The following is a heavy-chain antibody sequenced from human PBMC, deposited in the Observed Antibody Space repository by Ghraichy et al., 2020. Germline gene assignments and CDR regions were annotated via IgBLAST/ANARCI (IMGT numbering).Heavy chain of an antibody. CDR1: GFTFSNSG. D-gene: IGHD1/OR15-1a*01. V-gene: IGHV3-30*02. Sequence: GGSLRLSCAASGFTFSNSGMHWVRQAPGKGLEWVAFIWYDGSNKYYIDSVTGRFSVSRDNSENTLYLQMNSLRADDTAVYYCARDSRNTWSVDFWGQGTLVPVSS. CDR2: IWYDGSNK. J-gene: IGHJ4*02. CDR3: ARDSRNTWSVDF.